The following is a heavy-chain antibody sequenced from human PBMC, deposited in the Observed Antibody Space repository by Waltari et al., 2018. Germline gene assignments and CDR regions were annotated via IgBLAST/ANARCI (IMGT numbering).Heavy chain of an antibody. D-gene: IGHD3-3*01. J-gene: IGHJ5*02. CDR2: IIPIFGTA. V-gene: IGHV1-69*01. Sequence: QVQLVQSGAEVKKPGSSVKVSCKASGGTFSSYAISWVRQAPGQGLEWMGGIIPIFGTANYAQKFQGRVTITADESTSTAYMELSSLRAEDTAVYYCARNSKVTIVGVAHNWFDPWGQGTLVTVSS. CDR3: ARNSKVTIVGVAHNWFDP. CDR1: GGTFSSYA.